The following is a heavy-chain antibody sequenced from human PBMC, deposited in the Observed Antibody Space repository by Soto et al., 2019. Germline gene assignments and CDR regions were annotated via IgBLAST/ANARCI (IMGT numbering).Heavy chain of an antibody. J-gene: IGHJ6*02. V-gene: IGHV3-48*03. Sequence: GSLRLSCTASGFTFSTYEMNCVRQAAGEGLEWVSYITTSGSTIYYADSVKGRFTISRDNAKNSLYLQMNSLRVEDTAVYYCARRYCSSTSCLMDVWGQGTTVTVSS. CDR2: ITTSGSTI. CDR1: GFTFSTYE. D-gene: IGHD2-2*01. CDR3: ARRYCSSTSCLMDV.